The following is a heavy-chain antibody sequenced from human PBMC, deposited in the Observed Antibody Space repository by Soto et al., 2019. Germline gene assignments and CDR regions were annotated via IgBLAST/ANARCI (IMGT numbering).Heavy chain of an antibody. V-gene: IGHV5-51*01. D-gene: IGHD2-2*01. CDR2: IYPGDSDT. CDR3: ARIYCSSTSCYKNNYYYYGMDV. Sequence: GESLKISCKGSGYSFTSYWIGWVRQMPGKGLEGMGIIYPGDSDTRYSPSFQGQVTISADKSISTAYLQWSSLKASDTAMYYCARIYCSSTSCYKNNYYYYGMDVWGQGTTVTVSS. J-gene: IGHJ6*02. CDR1: GYSFTSYW.